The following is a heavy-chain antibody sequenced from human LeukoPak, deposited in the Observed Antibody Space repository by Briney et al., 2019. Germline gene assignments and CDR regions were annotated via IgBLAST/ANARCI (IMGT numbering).Heavy chain of an antibody. CDR3: ARAPSHPTVTTLHFDY. CDR2: TYYRSKWYN. CDR1: GDSVSSNSAA. Sequence: SQTLSLTCAISGDSVSSNSAAWNWIRQSPSRGLEWLGRTYYRSKWYNDYAVSVKSRITINPDTSKSQFSLQLNSVTPEDTAVYYCARAPSHPTVTTLHFDYWGQGTLVTVSS. D-gene: IGHD4-11*01. J-gene: IGHJ4*02. V-gene: IGHV6-1*01.